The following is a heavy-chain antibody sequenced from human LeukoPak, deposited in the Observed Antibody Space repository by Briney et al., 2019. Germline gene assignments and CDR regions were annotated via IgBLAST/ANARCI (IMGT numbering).Heavy chain of an antibody. Sequence: SETLSLTCTVSGGSISSSSYYWGWIRQPPGKGLEWIGSIYYSGSTYYNPSLKSRVTISVDTSKNQFSLKLSSVTAADTAVYYCARDVEEQQPTEKYYFDYWGQGTLVTVSS. CDR3: ARDVEEQQPTEKYYFDY. CDR2: IYYSGST. V-gene: IGHV4-39*07. CDR1: GGSISSSSYY. D-gene: IGHD6-13*01. J-gene: IGHJ4*02.